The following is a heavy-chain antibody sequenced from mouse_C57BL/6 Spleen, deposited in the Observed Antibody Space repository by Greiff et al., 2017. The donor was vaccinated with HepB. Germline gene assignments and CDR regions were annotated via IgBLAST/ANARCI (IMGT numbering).Heavy chain of an antibody. Sequence: DVKLVESGGDLVKPGGSLKLSCAASGFTFSSYGMSWVRQTPDKRLEWVATISSGGSYTYYPDSVKGRFTISRDNAKNTLYLQMSSLKSEDTAMYYCARISPLYAMDYWGQGTSVTVSS. CDR3: ARISPLYAMDY. V-gene: IGHV5-6*02. CDR2: ISSGGSYT. CDR1: GFTFSSYG. J-gene: IGHJ4*01.